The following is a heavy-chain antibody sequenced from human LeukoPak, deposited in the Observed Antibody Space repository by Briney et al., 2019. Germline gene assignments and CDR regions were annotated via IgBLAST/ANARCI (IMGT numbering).Heavy chain of an antibody. CDR1: GFTVSSNY. D-gene: IGHD3-22*01. J-gene: IGHJ4*02. CDR3: ARGGIDYDRSFDY. CDR2: IYSGGST. Sequence: GGSLRLSCAASGFTVSSNYMSWVRQAPGKGLERVSVIYSGGSTYCADSVKGRFTISRDNSKNTLYLQMNSLRAEDTAVYYCARGGIDYDRSFDYWGQGTLVTVSS. V-gene: IGHV3-66*02.